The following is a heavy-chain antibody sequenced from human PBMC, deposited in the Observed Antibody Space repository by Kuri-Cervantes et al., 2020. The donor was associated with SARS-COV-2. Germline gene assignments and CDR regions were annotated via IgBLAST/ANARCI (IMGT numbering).Heavy chain of an antibody. Sequence: GESLKISCAASGFTFSSSWMHWVCQAPEKGLEWVADIKCDGSEKYYVDSVKGRLTISRDNAKNSLYLQVNSLRAEDMTVYYCARDFNPIPLYCTIWGQGTVVTVSS. J-gene: IGHJ3*02. V-gene: IGHV3-52*01. CDR3: ARDFNPIPLYCTI. D-gene: IGHD2-8*01. CDR2: IKCDGSEK. CDR1: GFTFSSSW.